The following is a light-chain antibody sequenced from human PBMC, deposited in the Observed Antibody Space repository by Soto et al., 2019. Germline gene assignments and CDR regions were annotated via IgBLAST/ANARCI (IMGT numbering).Light chain of an antibody. V-gene: IGKV3-15*01. Sequence: EVVMTQSPATLSVSPGERATLSCRSSQTVSRNLAWYQQKPGQAPRPLFYGASTRATVIPARFSGSGSGTEFTLTISSLQSEDFAVYYCQHYYNWPRTFGQGTKVDIK. CDR2: GAS. CDR1: QTVSRN. CDR3: QHYYNWPRT. J-gene: IGKJ1*01.